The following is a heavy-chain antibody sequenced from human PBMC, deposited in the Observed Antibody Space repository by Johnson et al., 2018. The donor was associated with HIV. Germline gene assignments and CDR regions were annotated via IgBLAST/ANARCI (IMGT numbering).Heavy chain of an antibody. J-gene: IGHJ3*02. CDR2: ISSSGSTI. CDR1: GFTFSDYY. V-gene: IGHV3-11*04. D-gene: IGHD3-10*01. CDR3: AKDYYGAGSKHDACDI. Sequence: QVQLVESGGGLVKPGGSLRLSCAASGFTFSDYYMSWIRQAPGKGLEWVSYISSSGSTIYYADSVKGRFTISRDNAKNTRYLQMNSLRAEDTAVYYCAKDYYGAGSKHDACDIWGQGTMVTVSS.